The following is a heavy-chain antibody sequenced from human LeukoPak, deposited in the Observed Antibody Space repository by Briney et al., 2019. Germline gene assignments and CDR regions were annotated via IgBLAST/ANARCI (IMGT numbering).Heavy chain of an antibody. V-gene: IGHV3-66*01. CDR3: AKDGGYCSSTSCPRGAFDI. Sequence: GGSLRLSCAASGFTVSSNYMSWVRQAPGKGLEWVSVIYSGGSTYYADSVKGRFTISRDNSNNTLYLQMNSLRAEDTAVYYCAKDGGYCSSTSCPRGAFDIWGQGTMVTVSS. CDR1: GFTVSSNY. CDR2: IYSGGST. D-gene: IGHD2-2*01. J-gene: IGHJ3*02.